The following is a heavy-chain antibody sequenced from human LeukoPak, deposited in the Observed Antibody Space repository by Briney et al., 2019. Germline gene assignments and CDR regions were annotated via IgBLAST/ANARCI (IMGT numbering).Heavy chain of an antibody. CDR1: GGSFRGYY. CDR2: INHSGST. CDR3: ASAYCGGDCQIP. Sequence: SETLSLTSAVHGGSFRGYYWSWIRQPPRKGLEWIGEINHSGSTNYNPSLKSRVTISVDTSKNQFSLKLSSVTAADTAVYYCASAYCGGDCQIPWGQGTLVTVSS. J-gene: IGHJ5*02. D-gene: IGHD2-21*02. V-gene: IGHV4-34*01.